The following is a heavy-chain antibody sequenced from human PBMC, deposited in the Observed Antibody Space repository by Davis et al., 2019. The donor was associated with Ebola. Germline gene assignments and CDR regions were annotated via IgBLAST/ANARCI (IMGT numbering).Heavy chain of an antibody. CDR2: ISGSGGST. J-gene: IGHJ6*03. D-gene: IGHD3-10*01. CDR3: AKVLGGYYYMDA. V-gene: IGHV3-23*01. CDR1: GFTFSSCA. Sequence: PGGSLRLSCAASGFTFSSCAMSWVRQAPGKGLEWVSGISGSGGSTYYADSVKGRFTISRDNSKNTVYLQMNSLRDEDTAAYYCAKVLGGYYYMDAWGKGTTVTVSS.